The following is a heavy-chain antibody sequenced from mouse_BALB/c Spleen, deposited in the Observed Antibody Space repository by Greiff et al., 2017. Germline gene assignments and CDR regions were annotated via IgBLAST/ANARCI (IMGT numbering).Heavy chain of an antibody. CDR2: ISDGGSYT. CDR1: GFTFSDYY. V-gene: IGHV5-4*02. CDR3: AKDGYLGY. Sequence: EVMLVESGGGLVKPGGSLKLSCAASGFTFSDYYMYWVRQTPEKRLEWVATISDGGSYTYYPDSVKGRFTISRDNAKNNLYLQMSSLKAEDTAMYSCAKDGYLGYWGQGTTLTVSS. J-gene: IGHJ2*01.